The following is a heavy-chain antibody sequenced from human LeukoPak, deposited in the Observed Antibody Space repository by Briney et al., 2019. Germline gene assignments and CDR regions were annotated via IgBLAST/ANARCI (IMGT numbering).Heavy chain of an antibody. CDR2: IYYSGST. CDR1: GGSISSSSYY. D-gene: IGHD3-3*01. V-gene: IGHV4-39*07. CDR3: ASTYYDFWSGYSPQGLFDY. J-gene: IGHJ4*02. Sequence: SETLSLTCTVSGGSISSSSYYWGWIRQPPGKGLEWIGSIYYSGSTYYNPSLKSRVTISVDTSKNQFSLKLSSVTAADTAVYYCASTYYDFWSGYSPQGLFDYWGQGSLVTVSS.